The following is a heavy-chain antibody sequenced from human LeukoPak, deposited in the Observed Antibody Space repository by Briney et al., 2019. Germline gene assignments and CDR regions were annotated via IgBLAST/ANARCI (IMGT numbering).Heavy chain of an antibody. Sequence: GGSLRLSCAASGFTFSSYWMIWVRQAPGKRLEWVANINQDGSEKYYVDSVKGRFTISRDNAKNSLFLQMNSLRAEDTAVYYCARDRGYYYDSSAYARIHNWFDPWGQGTLVTVSS. CDR3: ARDRGYYYDSSAYARIHNWFDP. D-gene: IGHD3-22*01. CDR1: GFTFSSYW. J-gene: IGHJ5*02. CDR2: INQDGSEK. V-gene: IGHV3-7*03.